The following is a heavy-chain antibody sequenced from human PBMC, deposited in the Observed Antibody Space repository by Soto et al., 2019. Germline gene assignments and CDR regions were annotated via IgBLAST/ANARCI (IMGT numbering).Heavy chain of an antibody. Sequence: QVQLQESGPGLVKPSETLALTCTVSGGFIISDYWIWIRQPPGQGLEWIGYIYYSGSTNYNPSLSSRVTILLDTSKKQCSLKLSSVTAADTAVYYCARDILTGRMGMDVWGQGTTVTVSS. D-gene: IGHD3-9*01. CDR1: GGFIISDY. V-gene: IGHV4-59*01. J-gene: IGHJ6*02. CDR3: ARDILTGRMGMDV. CDR2: IYYSGST.